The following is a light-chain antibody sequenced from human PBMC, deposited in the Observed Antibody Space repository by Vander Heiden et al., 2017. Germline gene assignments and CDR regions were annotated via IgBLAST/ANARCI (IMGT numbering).Light chain of an antibody. CDR3: LIWHTSAWV. J-gene: IGLJ3*02. CDR1: SDINVGTYR. CDR2: YNSDSDK. V-gene: IGLV5-45*03. Sequence: AVLTLPSSLSASPGTSASTTCTLRSDINVGTYRIYWYQQKPGSPPQYLLRYNSDSDKQQGSGVPSRFSGSKDASANAGILLISGLQSEDEADYYCLIWHTSAWVFGGGTKLTVL.